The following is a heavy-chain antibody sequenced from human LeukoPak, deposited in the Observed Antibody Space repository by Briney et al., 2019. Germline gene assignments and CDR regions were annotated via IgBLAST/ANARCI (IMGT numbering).Heavy chain of an antibody. CDR1: GFTSGSYW. Sequence: QPGGSLRLSCAASGFTSGSYWMSWVRQAPGKGLEWVANIKQDGSEKYYVDSVKGRFTISRDNAKNSLYLQMNSLRAEDTAVYYCARDEYFWSGYYTDYWGQGTLVTVSS. CDR3: ARDEYFWSGYYTDY. CDR2: IKQDGSEK. V-gene: IGHV3-7*01. J-gene: IGHJ4*02. D-gene: IGHD3-3*01.